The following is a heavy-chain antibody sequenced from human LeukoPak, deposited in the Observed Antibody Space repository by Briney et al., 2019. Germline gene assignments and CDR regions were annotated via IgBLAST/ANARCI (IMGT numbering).Heavy chain of an antibody. CDR2: ISAYNGNT. CDR3: ARDKTDSSGWHPNLFDH. D-gene: IGHD6-19*01. CDR1: GYTFTSYG. Sequence: ASVKVSCKASGYTFTSYGISWVRQAPGQGLEWMGWISAYNGNTNYAQKLQGRVTMTTDTSTSTAYMELRSLRSDDTAVYYCARDKTDSSGWHPNLFDHWGQGTLVTVSS. V-gene: IGHV1-18*04. J-gene: IGHJ5*02.